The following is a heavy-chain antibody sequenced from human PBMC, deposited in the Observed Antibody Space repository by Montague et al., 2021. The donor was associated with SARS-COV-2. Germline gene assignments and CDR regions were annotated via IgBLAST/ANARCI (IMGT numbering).Heavy chain of an antibody. CDR2: IDHHGNT. V-gene: IGHV4-34*01. Sequence: SETLSLTCAVYGGSFSTYYWSWFRQSPGRGLVWIGNIDHHGNTNYNPSXXSRVSISVDTSSSQFSLYLTSVTAADAAVYYCARDQTVLEGIWYCMDVWGPGTPVTVSS. J-gene: IGHJ6*02. CDR3: ARDQTVLEGIWYCMDV. D-gene: IGHD3-3*01. CDR1: GGSFSTYY.